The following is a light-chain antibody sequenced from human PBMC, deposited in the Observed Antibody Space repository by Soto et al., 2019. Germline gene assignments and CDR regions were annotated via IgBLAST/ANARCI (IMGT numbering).Light chain of an antibody. CDR3: QQYNNWPQ. CDR1: QTISSW. J-gene: IGKJ1*01. Sequence: DIQMTQSPSTLSGSVGDRVTITCRASQTISSWLAWYQQKPGKAPKLLIYKASTLKSGVPSRFSGSGSGTEFTLTISSLQPDDFATYYCQQYNNWPQFGQGTKV. V-gene: IGKV1-5*03. CDR2: KAS.